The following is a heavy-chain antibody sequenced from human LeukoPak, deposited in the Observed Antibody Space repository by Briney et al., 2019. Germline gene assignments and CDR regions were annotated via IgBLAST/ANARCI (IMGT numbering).Heavy chain of an antibody. CDR3: ARDRHYDILTGYYS. D-gene: IGHD3-9*01. CDR1: GFTFSSYG. Sequence: GGSLRLSCAASGFTFSSYGMHWVRQAPGKGLEWVAVIWYDGSNKYYADSVKGRFTISRDNSKNTLYLQMNSLRAEDTAVYYCARDRHYDILTGYYSWGQGTLVTVSS. V-gene: IGHV3-33*01. J-gene: IGHJ4*02. CDR2: IWYDGSNK.